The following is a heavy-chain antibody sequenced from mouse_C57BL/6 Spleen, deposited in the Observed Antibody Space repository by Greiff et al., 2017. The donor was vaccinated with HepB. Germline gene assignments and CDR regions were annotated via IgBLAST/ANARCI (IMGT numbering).Heavy chain of an antibody. Sequence: VQLKQSGGGLVKPGGSLKLSCAASGFTFSSYAMSWVRQTPEKRLEWVATISDGGSYTYYPDNVKGRFTISRDNAKNNLYLQMSHLKSEDTAMYYCARETRDYYAPYYYAMDYWGQGTSVTVSS. J-gene: IGHJ4*01. V-gene: IGHV5-4*01. D-gene: IGHD1-1*01. CDR2: ISDGGSYT. CDR1: GFTFSSYA. CDR3: ARETRDYYAPYYYAMDY.